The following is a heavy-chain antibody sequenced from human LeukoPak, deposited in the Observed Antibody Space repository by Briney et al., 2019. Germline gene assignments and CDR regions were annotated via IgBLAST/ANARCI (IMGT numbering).Heavy chain of an antibody. CDR3: ARVYCGGDCYSYFDY. CDR2: INPNSGGT. Sequence: VASVKVSCEASGYTFTGYYMHWVRQAPGKGLEWMGWINPNSGGTNYAQKFQGRVTMTRDTSISTAYMELSRLRSDDTAVYYCARVYCGGDCYSYFDYWGQGTLVTVSS. CDR1: GYTFTGYY. V-gene: IGHV1-2*02. D-gene: IGHD2-21*02. J-gene: IGHJ4*02.